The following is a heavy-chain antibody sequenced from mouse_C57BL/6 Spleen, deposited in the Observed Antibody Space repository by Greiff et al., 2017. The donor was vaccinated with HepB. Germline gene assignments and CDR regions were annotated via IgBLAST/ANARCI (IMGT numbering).Heavy chain of an antibody. CDR3: ARSGYDDPWFAY. CDR2: ISYDGSN. J-gene: IGHJ3*01. CDR1: GYSITSGYY. D-gene: IGHD2-2*01. Sequence: DVKLQESGPGLVKPSQSLSLTCSVTGYSITSGYYWNWIRQFPGNKLEWMGYISYDGSNNYNPSLKNRISITRDTSKNQFFLKLNSVTTEDTATYYCARSGYDDPWFAYWGQGTLVTVSA. V-gene: IGHV3-6*01.